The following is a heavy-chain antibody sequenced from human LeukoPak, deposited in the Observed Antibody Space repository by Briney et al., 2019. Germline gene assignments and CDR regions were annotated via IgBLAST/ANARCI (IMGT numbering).Heavy chain of an antibody. J-gene: IGHJ5*02. D-gene: IGHD3-10*01. CDR2: INHSGST. CDR1: GGSFGGYY. V-gene: IGHV4-34*01. Sequence: PSETLSLTCAVYGGSFGGYYWSWIRQPPGKGLEWIGEINHSGSTNYNPSLKSRVTISVDTSKNQFSLKLSSVTAADTAVYYCARDGFSYYGSARGWFDPWGQGTLVTVSS. CDR3: ARDGFSYYGSARGWFDP.